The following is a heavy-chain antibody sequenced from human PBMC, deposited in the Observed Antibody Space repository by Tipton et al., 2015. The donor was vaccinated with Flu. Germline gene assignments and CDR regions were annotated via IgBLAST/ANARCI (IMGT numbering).Heavy chain of an antibody. D-gene: IGHD7-27*01. V-gene: IGHV4-4*07. J-gene: IGHJ3*02. CDR3: ARDPHKLGGESDAFDI. Sequence: LRLSCTVSGGSMSNNFWSWFRQPAEKGLEWIGRIYASGVTNYNPSLKSRVTMSIDTSKNQFSLRLSSVTAADTAVYYCARDPHKLGGESDAFDIWGRGTMVTVSS. CDR1: GGSMSNNF. CDR2: IYASGVT.